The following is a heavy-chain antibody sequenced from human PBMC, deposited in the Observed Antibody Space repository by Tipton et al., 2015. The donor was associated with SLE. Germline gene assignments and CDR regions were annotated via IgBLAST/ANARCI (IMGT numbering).Heavy chain of an antibody. J-gene: IGHJ2*01. V-gene: IGHV4-34*01. CDR1: GGSFSGYY. CDR3: ARLISANWYFDV. Sequence: TLYLTCAVFGGSFSGYYWPLIRQPPGKGLEWIGEKSHGGGANYNPSLKRRVTISLDASKNQFSLSLISVTAADTAVYYCARLISANWYFDVWGRGTLVTVSS. CDR2: KSHGGGA.